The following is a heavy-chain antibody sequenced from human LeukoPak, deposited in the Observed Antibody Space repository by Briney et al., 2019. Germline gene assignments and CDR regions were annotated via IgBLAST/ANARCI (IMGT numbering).Heavy chain of an antibody. CDR3: ARLIAAARTFDY. CDR2: IYHSGST. D-gene: IGHD6-13*01. CDR1: GGSISSGGYY. V-gene: IGHV4-30-2*01. J-gene: IGHJ4*02. Sequence: SETLSLTCTVSGGSISSGGYYWSWIRQPPGKGLEWIGYIYHSGSTYYNPSLKSRVTISVDRSKNQFSLKLSSVTAADTAVYYCARLIAAARTFDYWGQGTLVTVSS.